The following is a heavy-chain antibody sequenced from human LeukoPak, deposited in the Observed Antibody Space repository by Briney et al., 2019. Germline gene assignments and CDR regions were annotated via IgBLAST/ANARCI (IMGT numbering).Heavy chain of an antibody. D-gene: IGHD6-13*01. CDR1: GFTFGSYA. CDR2: ISGSGGST. Sequence: PGGSLRLSCAASGFTFGSYAMSWVRQAPGKGLEWVSAISGSGGSTYYADSVKGRFTISRDNSKNTLYLQMNSLRAEDTAVYYCAKKHLAAAGTNWFDPWGQGTLVTVSS. J-gene: IGHJ5*02. CDR3: AKKHLAAAGTNWFDP. V-gene: IGHV3-23*01.